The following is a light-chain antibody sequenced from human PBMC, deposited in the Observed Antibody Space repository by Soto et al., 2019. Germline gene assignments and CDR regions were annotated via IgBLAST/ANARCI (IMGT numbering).Light chain of an antibody. Sequence: QSALTQPASVSGSPGQSITISCTGTSSDVGGYNYVSWYQQHPGKAPKLMIYEVSNRPSGVSNRFSGSKSGNKASLNISGLQAEDEADYYCSSYTSSSTLVVFGTGTKLTVL. V-gene: IGLV2-14*01. CDR3: SSYTSSSTLVV. CDR2: EVS. J-gene: IGLJ1*01. CDR1: SSDVGGYNY.